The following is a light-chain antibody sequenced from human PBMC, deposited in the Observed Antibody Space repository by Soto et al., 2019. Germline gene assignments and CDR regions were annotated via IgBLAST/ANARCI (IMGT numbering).Light chain of an antibody. CDR3: QSYDSSLSGFVV. CDR2: GNS. V-gene: IGLV1-40*01. J-gene: IGLJ2*01. CDR1: SSNIGAGYD. Sequence: QSVLTQPPSVSGAPGQRVTISCTGSSSNIGAGYDVHWYQQLPGTAPKLLIYGNSNRPSGLPDRFSGSKSGTSASLAITGLQAEDEAEDYCQSYDSSLSGFVVFGGGTKVTVL.